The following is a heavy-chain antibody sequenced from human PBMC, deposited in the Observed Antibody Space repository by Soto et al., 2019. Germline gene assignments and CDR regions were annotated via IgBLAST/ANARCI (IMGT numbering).Heavy chain of an antibody. CDR3: ARRV. Sequence: EVQVSESGGCLVQPGGSLRLSCATSGFTFSHYPMNWVRQAPGKGLEWVSGISAGGDRTYYADSVKGRFTIFRDNSKNSVSLQLNRLRVEDTAVYYCARRVWGQGTLVTVSS. J-gene: IGHJ4*02. CDR2: ISAGGDRT. CDR1: GFTFSHYP. V-gene: IGHV3-23*01.